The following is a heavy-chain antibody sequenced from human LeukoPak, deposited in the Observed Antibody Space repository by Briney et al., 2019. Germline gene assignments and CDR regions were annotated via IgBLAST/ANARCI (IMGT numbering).Heavy chain of an antibody. CDR1: GGSISSGSYY. D-gene: IGHD3-22*01. CDR2: IYTSGST. V-gene: IGHV4-61*02. CDR3: ASQHYYDSSGYYPTWFDY. J-gene: IGHJ4*02. Sequence: SETLSLTCTVSGGSISSGSYYWSWIRQPAGKGLEWIGRIYTSGSTNYNPSLKSRVTISVDTSKNQFSLKLSSVTAADTAVYYCASQHYYDSSGYYPTWFDYWGQGTLVTVSS.